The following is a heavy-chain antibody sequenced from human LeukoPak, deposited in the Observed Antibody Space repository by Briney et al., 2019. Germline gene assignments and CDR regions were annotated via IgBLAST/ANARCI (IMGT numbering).Heavy chain of an antibody. CDR1: GFTVSSNY. CDR3: ARERNPVVGELLTYYFDY. V-gene: IGHV3-66*01. CDR2: IYRGGSP. D-gene: IGHD1-26*01. Sequence: PGGSLRLSCAASGFTVSSNYMSWVRQAPGKGLEWVSVIYRGGSPYYADSVKGRFIISRDNSKNTLYLQMNSLRAEDTAVYYCARERNPVVGELLTYYFDYWGQGTLVTVSS. J-gene: IGHJ4*02.